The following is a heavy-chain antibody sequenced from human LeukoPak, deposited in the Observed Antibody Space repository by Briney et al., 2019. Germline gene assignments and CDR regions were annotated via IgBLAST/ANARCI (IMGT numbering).Heavy chain of an antibody. Sequence: ASVKVSCKASGYTFTTFGLSWVRQAPGQGLEWKGWISAYNGNTHYAQKLQGRVTMTTDTSTSTAYMELRSLRSDDTAIYYCARDRVYCSTINCYSGDSGYWGQGTQVTVSS. D-gene: IGHD2-21*02. CDR3: ARDRVYCSTINCYSGDSGY. V-gene: IGHV1-18*01. J-gene: IGHJ4*02. CDR1: GYTFTTFG. CDR2: ISAYNGNT.